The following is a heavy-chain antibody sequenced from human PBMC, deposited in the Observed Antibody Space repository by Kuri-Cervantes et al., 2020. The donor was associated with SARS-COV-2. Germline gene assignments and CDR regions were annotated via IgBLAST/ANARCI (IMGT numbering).Heavy chain of an antibody. V-gene: IGHV4-39*01. CDR3: ARRAKHWYFDL. CDR1: GGSISSSSYY. CDR2: IYYSGST. J-gene: IGHJ2*01. D-gene: IGHD4/OR15-4a*01. Sequence: ESLKISCTVSGGSISSSSYYWGWIRQPPGKGLEWIGSIYYSGSTYYNPSLKSRVTISVDTSKNQFSLKLSSVTAADTAVYYCARRAKHWYFDLWGRGTLVTVSS.